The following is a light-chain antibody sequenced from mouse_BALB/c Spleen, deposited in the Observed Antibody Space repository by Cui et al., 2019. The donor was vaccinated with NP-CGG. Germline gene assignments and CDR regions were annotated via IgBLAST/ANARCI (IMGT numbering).Light chain of an antibody. J-gene: IGLJ1*01. V-gene: IGLV1*01. Sequence: HACFTQGSALTTSPGETVTLTCRSSTGTVTTTNYANWVQEKPDHLFTGLIGGTNNRAPGVPARFSGSLIGDKAALTITGAQTEDEAIYFCALWYSNHWVFGGGTKLTVL. CDR3: ALWYSNHWV. CDR2: GTN. CDR1: TGTVTTTNY.